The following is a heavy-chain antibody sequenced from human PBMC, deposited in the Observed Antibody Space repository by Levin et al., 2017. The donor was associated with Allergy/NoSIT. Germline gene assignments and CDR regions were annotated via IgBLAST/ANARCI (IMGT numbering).Heavy chain of an antibody. Sequence: PSETLSLTCADYGGSLSGYYWSWIRQPPGKGLEWIGEINHSGSTTYKTSLKSRVTISLDTSKKHFSLKLISVTAADTAVYYCARELGYCSGGSCYGGVFDYWGQGTLVTVSS. J-gene: IGHJ4*02. CDR2: INHSGST. CDR3: ARELGYCSGGSCYGGVFDY. V-gene: IGHV4-34*01. D-gene: IGHD2-15*01. CDR1: GGSLSGYY.